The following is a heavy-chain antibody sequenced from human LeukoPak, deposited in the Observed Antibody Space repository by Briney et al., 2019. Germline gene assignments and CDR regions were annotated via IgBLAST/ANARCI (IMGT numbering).Heavy chain of an antibody. CDR3: AELGITMIGGV. J-gene: IGHJ6*04. CDR1: GFTFSSYE. V-gene: IGHV3-48*03. CDR2: ISSSGSTI. Sequence: HPGGSLRLSCAASGFTFSSYEMDWVRQAPGKGLEWVSYISSSGSTIYYADSVKGRFTISRDNAKNSLYLQMNSLRAEDTAVYYCAELGITMIGGVWGKGTTVTISS. D-gene: IGHD3-10*02.